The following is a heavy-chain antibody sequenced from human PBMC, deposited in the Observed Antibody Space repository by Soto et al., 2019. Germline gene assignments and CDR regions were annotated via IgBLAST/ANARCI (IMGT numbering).Heavy chain of an antibody. D-gene: IGHD4-4*01. Sequence: ASVKVSCKASGYTFSNEAITWVRQAPGQGLEWMGWVSAYNGNTNYAQKFKGRVTMTTDTSTSTAYMEVRSLRYDDTAVYYCARAGYSNYAEDYWGQGTLVTVSS. CDR2: VSAYNGNT. CDR1: GYTFSNEA. J-gene: IGHJ4*02. CDR3: ARAGYSNYAEDY. V-gene: IGHV1-18*01.